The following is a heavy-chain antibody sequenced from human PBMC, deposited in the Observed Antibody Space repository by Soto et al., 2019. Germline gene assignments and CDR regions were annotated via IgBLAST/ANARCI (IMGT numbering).Heavy chain of an antibody. V-gene: IGHV3-48*02. Sequence: EVQLVESGGGLVQPGGSLRLSCAASGFTFSSYSMNWVRQAPGKGLEWVSYISSSSSTIYYADSVKGRFTISRDNAKNSLYLQMHSLRDEDTAVYYCARDRDGYNTAEYFQHWGQGTLVTVSS. CDR1: GFTFSSYS. J-gene: IGHJ1*01. D-gene: IGHD5-12*01. CDR3: ARDRDGYNTAEYFQH. CDR2: ISSSSSTI.